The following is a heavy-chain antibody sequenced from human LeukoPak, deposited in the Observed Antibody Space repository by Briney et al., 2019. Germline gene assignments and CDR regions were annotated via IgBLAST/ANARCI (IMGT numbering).Heavy chain of an antibody. V-gene: IGHV3-48*03. Sequence: GGSLRLSCAASGFTFSSYEMNWVRQAPGKGLEWVSYISSSGSTIYYADSVKGRFTISRDNAKNSLYLQMNSLRAEDTAVYYCARHKRYYYDSSGYYYRKFDYWGQGALVTVSS. D-gene: IGHD3-22*01. J-gene: IGHJ4*02. CDR2: ISSSGSTI. CDR3: ARHKRYYYDSSGYYYRKFDY. CDR1: GFTFSSYE.